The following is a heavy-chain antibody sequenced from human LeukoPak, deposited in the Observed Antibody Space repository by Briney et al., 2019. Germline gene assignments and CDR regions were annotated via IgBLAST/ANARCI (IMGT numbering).Heavy chain of an antibody. CDR1: GFTFSSYA. CDR2: ISSNGGST. V-gene: IGHV3-64*01. D-gene: IGHD4-17*01. CDR3: ARDPIRRGFYGDYVWSDY. J-gene: IGHJ4*02. Sequence: GGSLRLYCAASGFTFSSYAMHWVRQAPGKGLEYVSAISSNGGSTYYANSVKVRFIISIDNSKKTLYLQIVCMTAENMAVYYCARDPIRRGFYGDYVWSDYWGQGTLVTVSS.